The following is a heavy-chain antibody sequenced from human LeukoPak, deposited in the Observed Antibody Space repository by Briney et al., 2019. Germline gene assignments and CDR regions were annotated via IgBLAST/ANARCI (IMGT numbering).Heavy chain of an antibody. V-gene: IGHV4-31*03. CDR1: GGSISSGGYY. D-gene: IGHD5-24*01. J-gene: IGHJ4*02. CDR2: IYYSGST. Sequence: SQTLSLTCTVSGGSISSGGYYWSWIRQHPGKGLEWIGYIYYSGSTYYNPSLKSRVTISVDTSKNQFSLKLSSVTAADTAVYYCARVRRDVYNYYFDYWGQGTLVTVSS. CDR3: ARVRRDVYNYYFDY.